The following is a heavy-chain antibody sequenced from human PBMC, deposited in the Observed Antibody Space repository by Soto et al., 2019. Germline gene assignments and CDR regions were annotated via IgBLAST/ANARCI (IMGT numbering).Heavy chain of an antibody. V-gene: IGHV1-69*04. J-gene: IGHJ2*01. CDR1: GGTFSSYS. D-gene: IGHD2-2*01. CDR3: ARDRCSSTSCARGYWYVDL. CDR2: IIPVLGLP. Sequence: QVQLVQSGAEVKKPESSVKVSCKASGGTFSSYSISWMRQAPGQGLEWIGRIIPVLGLPNYAQKFQGRLTITADKSTSRADIGLRSVRSEEPAVYYCARDRCSSTSCARGYWYVDLWGRGTLVTVSS.